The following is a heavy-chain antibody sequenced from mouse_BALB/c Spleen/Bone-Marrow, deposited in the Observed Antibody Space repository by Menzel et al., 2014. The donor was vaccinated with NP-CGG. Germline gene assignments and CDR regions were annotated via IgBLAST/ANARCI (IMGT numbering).Heavy chain of an antibody. CDR3: ARSGGDSMDY. CDR2: IYPGDDST. V-gene: IGHV1S33*01. D-gene: IGHD1-1*01. Sequence: SGPELVKPGALVKISCKASGYTFTSYDINWVKQRPGQGLEWIGWIYPGDDSTKYNEKFKGKATLTADKSSSTAYMQLSSLTSENSADYLCARSGGDSMDYWGQGTSVTVSS. J-gene: IGHJ4*01. CDR1: GYTFTSYD.